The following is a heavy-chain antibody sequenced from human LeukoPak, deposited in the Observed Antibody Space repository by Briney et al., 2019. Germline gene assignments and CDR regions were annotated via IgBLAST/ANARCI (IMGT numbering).Heavy chain of an antibody. D-gene: IGHD6-13*01. Sequence: KPSQTLSLTCTVSGGSISSGDYYWSWIRQTPGKGLEWIGYIYYSGSTYYNPSLKGRVTISVDTSKNQFSLKLSSVTAADTAVYYCASNQLIRGEFDYWGQGTLVTVSS. CDR1: GGSISSGDYY. CDR3: ASNQLIRGEFDY. CDR2: IYYSGST. V-gene: IGHV4-30-4*08. J-gene: IGHJ4*02.